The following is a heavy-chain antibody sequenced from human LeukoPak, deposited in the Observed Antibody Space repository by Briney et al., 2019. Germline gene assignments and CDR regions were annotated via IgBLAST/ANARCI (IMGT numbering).Heavy chain of an antibody. J-gene: IGHJ4*02. CDR2: IYYSGST. V-gene: IGHV4-39*01. Sequence: PSETLSLTCTVSGGSISSSSYYWGWIRQPPGKGLEWIGSIYYSGSTYYNPSLKSRVTISVDTSKNQFSLKLNSVTAADTAVYYCAPRGVRGPFDYWGQGTLVTVSS. D-gene: IGHD3-10*01. CDR3: APRGVRGPFDY. CDR1: GGSISSSSYY.